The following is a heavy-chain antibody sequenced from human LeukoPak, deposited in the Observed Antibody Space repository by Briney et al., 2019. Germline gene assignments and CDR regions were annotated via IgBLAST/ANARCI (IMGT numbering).Heavy chain of an antibody. CDR3: AKDNRGGWSGYFDY. D-gene: IGHD6-19*01. CDR2: IWHDGSAE. CDR1: GFIFSSYG. V-gene: IGHV3-33*06. Sequence: GGSLRLSCAASGFIFSSYGMYWVRQAPGKGLDWVAVIWHDGSAEFYPDSVKGRFSISRDDSKNTLYLQMNSLRAEDTALYYCAKDNRGGWSGYFDYWGEGTLVTVSS. J-gene: IGHJ4*02.